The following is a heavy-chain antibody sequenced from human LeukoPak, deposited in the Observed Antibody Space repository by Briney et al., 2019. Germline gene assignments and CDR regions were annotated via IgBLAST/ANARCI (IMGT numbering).Heavy chain of an antibody. Sequence: SVKLSCKTPGYSFTAFYIHWVRHPPAQGHDWMGWINPNSGGTNYAQKFQGTVTMTRDTSISTAYMELSSLRSDDTAVLYCARGYIGAAGPFDYWGQGTLVTVSS. CDR3: ARGYIGAAGPFDY. CDR2: INPNSGGT. D-gene: IGHD6-13*01. J-gene: IGHJ4*02. V-gene: IGHV1-2*02. CDR1: GYSFTAFY.